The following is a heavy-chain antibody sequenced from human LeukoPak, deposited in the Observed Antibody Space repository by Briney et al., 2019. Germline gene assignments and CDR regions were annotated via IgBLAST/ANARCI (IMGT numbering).Heavy chain of an antibody. V-gene: IGHV3-53*01. CDR2: MYSGGAT. CDR1: GFTVSSTY. J-gene: IGHJ4*02. CDR3: ARDSLSSIAARPVDY. Sequence: PGGSLRLSCAASGFTVSSTYMNWVRQAPGKGLEWVAVMYSGGATHYADSVKGRFTISRDNSKNTLYLQMDSLRVEDTALYCCARDSLSSIAARPVDYWGQGTLVTVSS. D-gene: IGHD6-6*01.